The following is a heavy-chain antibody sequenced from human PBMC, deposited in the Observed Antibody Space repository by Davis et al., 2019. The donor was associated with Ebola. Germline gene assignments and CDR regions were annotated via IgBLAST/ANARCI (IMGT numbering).Heavy chain of an antibody. Sequence: MPSETLSLTCAVSGGSISSGGYSWSWIRQPPGKGLEWIGEINHSGSTNYNPSLKSRVTISVDTSKNQFSLKLSSVTAADTAVYYCARRRGYSYGYLYWGQGTLVTVSS. V-gene: IGHV4-34*01. CDR3: ARRRGYSYGYLY. CDR1: GGSISSGGYS. CDR2: INHSGST. D-gene: IGHD5-18*01. J-gene: IGHJ4*02.